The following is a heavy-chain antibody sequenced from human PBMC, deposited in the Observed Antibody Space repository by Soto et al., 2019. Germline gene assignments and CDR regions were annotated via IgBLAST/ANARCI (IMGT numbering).Heavy chain of an antibody. CDR1: GYTFTSYG. Sequence: QVHLVQSGAEVKKPGASVKVSCKGSGYTFTSYGITWVRQAPGQGLEWMGWISAHNGNTNYAQKLQGRVSVTRDTSTSTAFTVLRGLRSDDAAVYYCARGRYGDYWGQGALVTVSS. CDR3: ARGRYGDY. D-gene: IGHD1-1*01. J-gene: IGHJ4*02. V-gene: IGHV1-18*01. CDR2: ISAHNGNT.